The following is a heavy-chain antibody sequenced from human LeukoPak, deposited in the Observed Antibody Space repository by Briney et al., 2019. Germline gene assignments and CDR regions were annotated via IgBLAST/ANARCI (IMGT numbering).Heavy chain of an antibody. Sequence: ASVKVSCKASGYTFTGYYMHWVRQAPGQGLEWMGWINPNSGGTNYAQKFQGRVTMTRDTSISTAYMELSRLRSDDTAVYYCARDRSSSSWFYYYYYMDAWGKGTTVTISS. D-gene: IGHD6-13*01. CDR3: ARDRSSSSWFYYYYYMDA. V-gene: IGHV1-2*02. J-gene: IGHJ6*03. CDR2: INPNSGGT. CDR1: GYTFTGYY.